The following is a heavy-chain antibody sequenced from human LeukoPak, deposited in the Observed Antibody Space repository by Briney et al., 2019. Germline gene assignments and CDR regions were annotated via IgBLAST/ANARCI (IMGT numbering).Heavy chain of an antibody. V-gene: IGHV3-48*04. CDR2: ISGSSSTI. CDR3: ARVSSTSFDY. Sequence: GGSLRLSCAASGFTFSSYSMNWVRQAPGKGLEWVSYISGSSSTIYYADSVKGRFTISRDNAKNSLYLQMNSLRAEDTAVYYCARVSSTSFDYWGQGTLATVSS. J-gene: IGHJ4*02. D-gene: IGHD2-2*01. CDR1: GFTFSSYS.